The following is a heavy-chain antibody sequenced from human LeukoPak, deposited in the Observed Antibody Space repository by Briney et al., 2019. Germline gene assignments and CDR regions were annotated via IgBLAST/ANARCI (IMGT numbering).Heavy chain of an antibody. CDR1: GFTFSSYA. V-gene: IGHV3-30*04. J-gene: IGHJ3*02. CDR2: ISYDGSNK. Sequence: GSLRLSCAASGFTFSSYAMNWVRQAPGKGLEWVAVISYDGSNKYYADSVKGRFTISRDNSKNTLYLQMNSLRAEDTAVYYCARDHTMIMAFDIWGQGTMVTVSS. CDR3: ARDHTMIMAFDI. D-gene: IGHD3-22*01.